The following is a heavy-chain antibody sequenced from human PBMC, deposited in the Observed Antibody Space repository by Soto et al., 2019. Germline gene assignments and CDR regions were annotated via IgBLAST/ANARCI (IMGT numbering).Heavy chain of an antibody. CDR1: GGTFSSYV. CDR2: ISTIFETA. Sequence: QVQLVQSGPEMKKPGSSVKVSCKASGGTFSSYVISWVRQAPGHGLEWMGGISTIFETAKYEQKFQGRVTNTALPSTSTVYMELSSLRPEDTALCLCATAVADYGFLGGRSSTSIRGSGMDGWGQGTPVTVSS. J-gene: IGHJ6*02. D-gene: IGHD3-3*01. V-gene: IGHV1-69*01. CDR3: ATAVADYGFLGGRSSTSIRGSGMDG.